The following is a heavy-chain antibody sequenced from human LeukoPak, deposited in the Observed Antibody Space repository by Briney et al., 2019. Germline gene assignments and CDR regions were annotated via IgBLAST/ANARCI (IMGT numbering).Heavy chain of an antibody. CDR3: ARCTASCYANAFDV. D-gene: IGHD2-2*01. CDR1: GFTFSSYA. J-gene: IGHJ3*01. Sequence: GGSLRLSCSASGFTFSSYAMLWVRQAPGKGLEWVSAINGGGDATEYADSVKGRFTISRDNSKNALYLQMNSLRPDDTAVYYCARCTASCYANAFDVWGQGTLLTVSS. V-gene: IGHV3-23*01. CDR2: INGGGDAT.